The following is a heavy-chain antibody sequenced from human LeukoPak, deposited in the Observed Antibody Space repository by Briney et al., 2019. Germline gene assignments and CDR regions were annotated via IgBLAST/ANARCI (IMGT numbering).Heavy chain of an antibody. CDR3: ARDSGSPYYDNSGYYYQRAFDI. CDR1: GFSFSSYG. J-gene: IGHJ3*02. D-gene: IGHD3-22*01. Sequence: PGGSLRLSCVASGFSFSSYGMHWVRQAPGKGLEWVAFMHYDGSNKYYADSVKGRFTISRDNSKNTLYLQVNSLRNEDTAVYYCARDSGSPYYDNSGYYYQRAFDIWGQGTMVTVSS. V-gene: IGHV3-30*02. CDR2: MHYDGSNK.